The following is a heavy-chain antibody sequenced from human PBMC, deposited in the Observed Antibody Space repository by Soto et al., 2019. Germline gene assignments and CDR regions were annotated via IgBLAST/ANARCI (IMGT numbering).Heavy chain of an antibody. CDR1: GYTFTSYD. D-gene: IGHD2-21*01. V-gene: IGHV1-8*01. J-gene: IGHJ6*03. CDR2: MNPNSGNT. Sequence: ASVKVSCKASGYTFTSYDINWVRQATGQGLEWMGWMNPNSGNTGYAQKFQGRVTMTRNTSISTAYMELSSLRSEDTAVYYCARVVIAHYYYYYMDVWGKGTTVTVSS. CDR3: ARVVIAHYYYYYMDV.